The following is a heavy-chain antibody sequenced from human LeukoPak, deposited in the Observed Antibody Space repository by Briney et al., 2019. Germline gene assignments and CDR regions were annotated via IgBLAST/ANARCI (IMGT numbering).Heavy chain of an antibody. Sequence: GGSLRLSCTASGFTFGDYAMSWLRQAPGKGLEWVGFIRSKAYGGTTEYAASVKGRFTISRDDSKSIAYLQMNSLKTEDTAVYYCAWGSGYYDILTGLWGWGSPFDYWGQGTLVTVSS. J-gene: IGHJ4*02. CDR3: AWGSGYYDILTGLWGWGSPFDY. V-gene: IGHV3-49*03. CDR1: GFTFGDYA. CDR2: IRSKAYGGTT. D-gene: IGHD3-9*01.